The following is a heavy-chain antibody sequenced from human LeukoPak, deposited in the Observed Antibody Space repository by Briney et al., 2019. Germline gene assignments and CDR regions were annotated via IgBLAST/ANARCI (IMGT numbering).Heavy chain of an antibody. CDR1: GFSLSSHS. Sequence: GGSLILSCAASGFSLSSHSMNWVRQAPGKGLEWVSAISGSGGSTYYADSVKGRFTISRDNSKNTLYLQMNSLRAEDTAVYYCAKPYYDFWSGYSYWGQGTLVTVSS. CDR3: AKPYYDFWSGYSY. J-gene: IGHJ4*02. V-gene: IGHV3-23*01. D-gene: IGHD3-3*01. CDR2: ISGSGGST.